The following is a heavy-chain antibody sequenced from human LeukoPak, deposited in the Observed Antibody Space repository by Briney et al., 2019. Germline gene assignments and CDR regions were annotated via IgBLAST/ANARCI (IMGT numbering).Heavy chain of an antibody. Sequence: SETLSPTCTVSGGSISSSSYYWGWIRQPPGKGLEWIGSIYYSGSTYYNPSLKSRVTISVDTSKNQFSLKLSSVTAADTAVYYCANSYNFDYWGQGTLVTVSS. V-gene: IGHV4-39*01. CDR1: GGSISSSSYY. CDR2: IYYSGST. J-gene: IGHJ4*02. CDR3: ANSYNFDY. D-gene: IGHD5-24*01.